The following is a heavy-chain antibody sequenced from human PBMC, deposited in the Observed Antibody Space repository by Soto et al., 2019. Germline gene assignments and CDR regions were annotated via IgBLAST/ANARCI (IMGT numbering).Heavy chain of an antibody. J-gene: IGHJ4*02. CDR2: IIPSFNTA. CDR3: PSGPFTLSGNYFDY. V-gene: IGHV1-69*01. CDR1: GGTFNLYA. Sequence: QVLVVQSGAEVKKPGSSVKVSCKVSGGTFNLYAMSWVRQAPGQGLEWMGGIIPSFNTAKYAQKFQGRVTITADESTSTAYMELSSLRSEDTAVYFCPSGPFTLSGNYFDYWGQGTLVTVSS. D-gene: IGHD1-26*01.